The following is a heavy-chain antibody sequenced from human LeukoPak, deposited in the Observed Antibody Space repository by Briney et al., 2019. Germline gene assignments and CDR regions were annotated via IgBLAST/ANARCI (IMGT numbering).Heavy chain of an antibody. Sequence: GGSLRLSCAASGFTFSSYAMSWVRQAPGKGLEWVSAISGSGGSTYYADSVKGRFTISRDNSKNTLYLQMNSLRAEDTAVYYCAKDLEAAGYGYYFDYWGQGTLVTVSS. CDR3: AKDLEAAGYGYYFDY. CDR1: GFTFSSYA. V-gene: IGHV3-23*01. D-gene: IGHD6-13*01. J-gene: IGHJ4*02. CDR2: ISGSGGST.